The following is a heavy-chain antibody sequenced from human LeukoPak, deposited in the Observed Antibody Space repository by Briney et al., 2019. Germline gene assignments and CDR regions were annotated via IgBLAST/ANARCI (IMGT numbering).Heavy chain of an antibody. J-gene: IGHJ4*02. CDR3: ARGRRLIGQIAADSLDY. CDR2: ISSGSSTI. CDR1: GFTFSSYS. D-gene: IGHD6-13*01. Sequence: GGSLRLSCAASGFTFSSYSMNWVRQAPGKGLEWVSYISSGSSTIHYADSVKGRFTISRDNAKNSLYLQMNSLRAEDTAVYYCARGRRLIGQIAADSLDYWGQGSLVTVSS. V-gene: IGHV3-48*01.